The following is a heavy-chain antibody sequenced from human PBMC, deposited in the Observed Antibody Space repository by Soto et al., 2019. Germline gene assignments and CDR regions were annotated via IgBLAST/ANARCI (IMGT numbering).Heavy chain of an antibody. D-gene: IGHD3-9*01. CDR2: ISSSSSYI. J-gene: IGHJ6*02. CDR3: ARVLRYFDKYGMDV. V-gene: IGHV3-21*01. Sequence: GGSLRLSCAASGFTFSSYSMNWVRQAPGKGLEWVSSISSSSSYIYYADSVEGRFTISRDNAKNSLYLQMNSLRAEDTAVYYCARVLRYFDKYGMDVWGQGTTVTVSS. CDR1: GFTFSSYS.